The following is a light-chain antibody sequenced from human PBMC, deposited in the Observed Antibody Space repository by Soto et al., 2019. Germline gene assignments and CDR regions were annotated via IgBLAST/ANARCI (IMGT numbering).Light chain of an antibody. CDR3: QQRSNWPPIT. Sequence: EIVLTQSPSTLSLSPGERATLSCRASRSVSSYLAWYQQKPGQAPRLLIYDASTRATGIPARFSGSGSGTDFTLTISSLEPEDFAVYYCQQRSNWPPITFGQGTLLEIK. V-gene: IGKV3-11*01. CDR1: RSVSSY. J-gene: IGKJ5*01. CDR2: DAS.